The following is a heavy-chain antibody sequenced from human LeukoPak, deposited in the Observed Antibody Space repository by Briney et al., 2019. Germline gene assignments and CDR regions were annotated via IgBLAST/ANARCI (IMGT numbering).Heavy chain of an antibody. V-gene: IGHV4-59*08. D-gene: IGHD5-12*01. Sequence: SETLSLTCTVSGGSISSYYWSWIRQPPGKGLEWIGYIYYSGSTNYNPSLKSRVTISVDTSKNQFSLKLSSVTAADTAVYYCARRAVYSGSLDPWGQGTLVTVSS. CDR3: ARRAVYSGSLDP. CDR2: IYYSGST. CDR1: GGSISSYY. J-gene: IGHJ5*02.